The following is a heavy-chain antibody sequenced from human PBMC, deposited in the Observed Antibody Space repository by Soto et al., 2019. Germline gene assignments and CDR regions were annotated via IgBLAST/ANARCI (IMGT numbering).Heavy chain of an antibody. CDR3: ARSMIWGDILTGYRTNYYYYGMDV. CDR1: GYTFTSYY. D-gene: IGHD3-9*01. Sequence: QVQLVQSGAEVKKPGASVKVSCKASGYTFTSYYMHWVRQAPGQGLEWMGIINPSGGSTSYAQKFQGRVTMPRDPSTSTVYMELSSLRSEDTAVYYCARSMIWGDILTGYRTNYYYYGMDVWGQGTTVTVSS. V-gene: IGHV1-46*01. CDR2: INPSGGST. J-gene: IGHJ6*02.